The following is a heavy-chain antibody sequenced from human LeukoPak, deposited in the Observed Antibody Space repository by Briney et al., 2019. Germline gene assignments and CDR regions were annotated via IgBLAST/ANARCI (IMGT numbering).Heavy chain of an antibody. CDR1: GGTFSSYT. Sequence: ASVKVSCKASGGTFSSYTISWVRQAPGQGLEWMGRIIPILGIANYGQKFQGRVTITAEKSTRTAYMELSSLKYEDTAVYYCARAKTYYDFWSGYYEPNYYYYYMDVWGKGTTVTVSS. CDR2: IIPILGIA. CDR3: ARAKTYYDFWSGYYEPNYYYYYMDV. V-gene: IGHV1-69*02. J-gene: IGHJ6*03. D-gene: IGHD3-3*01.